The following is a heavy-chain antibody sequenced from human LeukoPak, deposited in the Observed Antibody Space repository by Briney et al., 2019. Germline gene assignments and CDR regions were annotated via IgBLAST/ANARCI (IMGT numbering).Heavy chain of an antibody. CDR3: ARGIPNLRFSTEGYFDY. J-gene: IGHJ4*02. CDR1: GYTFTGYY. D-gene: IGHD3-3*01. V-gene: IGHV1-46*01. CDR2: INPSGGST. Sequence: ASVKVSCKASGYTFTGYYMHWVRRAPGQGLEWMGIINPSGGSTSYAQKFQGRVTITADESTSTAYMELSSLRSEDTAVYYCARGIPNLRFSTEGYFDYWGQGTLVTVSS.